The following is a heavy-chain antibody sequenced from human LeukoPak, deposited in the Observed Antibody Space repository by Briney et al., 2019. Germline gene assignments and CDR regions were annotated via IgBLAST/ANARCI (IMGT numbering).Heavy chain of an antibody. CDR1: GYTLTGLS. CDR2: FDPEDGET. V-gene: IGHV1-24*01. CDR3: ATDLWGGSSGSYYPLNY. J-gene: IGHJ4*02. D-gene: IGHD3-10*01. Sequence: ASVKVSCKVSGYTLTGLSMHWVRQAPGKGLEWMGGFDPEDGETIYAQKFQGRVTMTEDTSTDTAYMELSSLRSEDTAVYYCATDLWGGSSGSYYPLNYWGQGTLVTVSS.